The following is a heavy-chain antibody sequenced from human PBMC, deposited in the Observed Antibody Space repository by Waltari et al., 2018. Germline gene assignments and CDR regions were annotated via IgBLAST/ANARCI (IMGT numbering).Heavy chain of an antibody. CDR2: IRSDGSIT. CDR1: GFTFSRYW. V-gene: IGHV3-74*01. J-gene: IGHJ3*02. D-gene: IGHD5-18*01. Sequence: EEQLVESGGGLAQPGESLRLSCAASGFTFSRYWMDWVRQAPGKGLVWVARIRSDGSITTYADSVKGRFTISRDNAKNTLYLQMNSLRAEDTAVYYCARRSPQYSYGFDDAFDIWGQGTMVTVSS. CDR3: ARRSPQYSYGFDDAFDI.